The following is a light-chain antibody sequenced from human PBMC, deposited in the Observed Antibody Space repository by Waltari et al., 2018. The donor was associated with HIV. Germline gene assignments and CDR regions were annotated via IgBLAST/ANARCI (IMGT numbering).Light chain of an antibody. Sequence: EIELTQSPDFQSVTPKEKVNITCRASQSIGSSLHWYQQKPDQPPKLLIKYASKSFSGVPSRFSGSGSGTDCTLTIDSLEAGDAATYYCHQSSSLPHTFGQGTKLEIK. CDR1: QSIGSS. CDR3: HQSSSLPHT. J-gene: IGKJ2*01. V-gene: IGKV6-21*01. CDR2: YAS.